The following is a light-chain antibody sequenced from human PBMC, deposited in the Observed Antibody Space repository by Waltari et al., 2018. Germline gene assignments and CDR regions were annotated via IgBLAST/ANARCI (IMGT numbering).Light chain of an antibody. Sequence: QLVLTQPPSASASLGASVKLTCTLSSGHSDYAIAWHQQQPRKGPRYLMRVNSDDSHKKGDGIPDRFSGSSSGAERFLTISSLQSEDEADYFCQTWGFGIEVFGGGTKLTVL. V-gene: IGLV4-69*01. J-gene: IGLJ3*02. CDR3: QTWGFGIEV. CDR2: VNSDDSH. CDR1: SGHSDYA.